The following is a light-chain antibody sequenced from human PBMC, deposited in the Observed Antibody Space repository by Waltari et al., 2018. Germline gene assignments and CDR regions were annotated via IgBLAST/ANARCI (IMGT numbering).Light chain of an antibody. V-gene: IGKV1-5*03. CDR2: QAS. J-gene: IGKJ4*01. CDR1: QSISSC. Sequence: DIQMTQSPSTLSASIGDRVTTTCRASQSISSCLAWYQQKPGKAPKLLIYQASRLESGVPSRFSGSGSGTEFTLTISSLQPDDFATYYCQQYNSYSPLTFGGGTKVEIK. CDR3: QQYNSYSPLT.